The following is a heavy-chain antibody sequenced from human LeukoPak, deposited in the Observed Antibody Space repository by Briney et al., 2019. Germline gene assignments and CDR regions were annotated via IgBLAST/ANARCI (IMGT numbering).Heavy chain of an antibody. CDR1: GGSISSYY. Sequence: SETLSLTCTVSGGSISSYYWSWIRQPPGKGLEWIGYIYYSGSTNYNPSLMSRVTISVDTSKNQFSLKLSSVTAADTAVYYCARGPNWFDPWGQGTLVTVSS. V-gene: IGHV4-59*01. J-gene: IGHJ5*02. CDR2: IYYSGST. CDR3: ARGPNWFDP.